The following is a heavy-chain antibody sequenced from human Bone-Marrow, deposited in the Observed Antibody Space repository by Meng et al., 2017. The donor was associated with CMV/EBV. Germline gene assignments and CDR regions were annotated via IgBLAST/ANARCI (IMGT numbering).Heavy chain of an antibody. V-gene: IGHV3-33*06. D-gene: IGHD5-12*01. Sequence: GGPLRLSCAASGFTFSSYGMHWVRQAPGKGLEWVAVIWYDGSNKYYADSVKGRFTISRDNSKNTLSLQMNSLRAEDTAVYYCAKGSGTLATGGAFDIWGQGTMVTVSS. CDR2: IWYDGSNK. CDR1: GFTFSSYG. CDR3: AKGSGTLATGGAFDI. J-gene: IGHJ3*02.